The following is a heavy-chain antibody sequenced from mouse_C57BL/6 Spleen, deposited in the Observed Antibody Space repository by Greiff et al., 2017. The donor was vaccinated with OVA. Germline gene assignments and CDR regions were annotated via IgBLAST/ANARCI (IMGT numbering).Heavy chain of an antibody. CDR1: GYSITSGYY. CDR2: ISYDGSN. Sequence: EVKLVESGPGLVKPSQSLSLTCSVTGYSITSGYYWNWIRQFPGNKLEWMGYISYDGSNNYNPSLKNRISITRDTSKNQFFLKLKSVTTEDTATYYCARGGGAMDYWGQGTSVTVSS. CDR3: ARGGGAMDY. J-gene: IGHJ4*01. V-gene: IGHV3-6*01.